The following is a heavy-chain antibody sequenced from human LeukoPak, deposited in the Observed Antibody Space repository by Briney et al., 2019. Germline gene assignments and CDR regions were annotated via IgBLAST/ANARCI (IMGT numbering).Heavy chain of an antibody. J-gene: IGHJ4*02. CDR1: DGSFSGYS. CDR2: INHSGST. D-gene: IGHD1-26*01. V-gene: IGHV4-34*01. CDR3: ARSGRPLRY. Sequence: SETLSLTCAVYDGSFSGYSWSWIRQPPGKGLEWIGEINHSGSTYYNPSLKSRVTISVDTSKNQFSLKLSSVTAADTAVYYCARSGRPLRYWGQGTLVTVSS.